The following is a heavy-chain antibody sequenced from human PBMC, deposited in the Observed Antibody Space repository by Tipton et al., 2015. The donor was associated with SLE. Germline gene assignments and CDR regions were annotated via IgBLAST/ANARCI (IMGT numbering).Heavy chain of an antibody. J-gene: IGHJ4*02. Sequence: SLRLSCAASGFTFSNYGMHWVRQAPGKGLEWVTFIRYDGSNRYYADSVKGRFTISRDNSKNTLYLQMNSLRVEDTAVYHCEKRRGGAAADDYFDYWGQGTLVTVSS. CDR1: GFTFSNYG. D-gene: IGHD6-13*01. V-gene: IGHV3-30*02. CDR2: IRYDGSNR. CDR3: EKRRGGAAADDYFDY.